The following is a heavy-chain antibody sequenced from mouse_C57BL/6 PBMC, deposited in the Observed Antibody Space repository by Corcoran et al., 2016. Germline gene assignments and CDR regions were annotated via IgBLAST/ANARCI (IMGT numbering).Heavy chain of an antibody. CDR2: IFPGSGST. CDR1: GYTFTDYY. D-gene: IGHD2-14*01. J-gene: IGHJ2*01. V-gene: IGHV1-66*01. CDR3: ARTRGYLGYFDY. Sequence: QVQLQQSGPELVKPGASVKISCKASGYTFTDYYINWVKQRPGQGLEWIGWIFPGSGSTYYNEKFKGKATLTADTSSSTAYIQLSSLTSEDSAVYYCARTRGYLGYFDYWGQGTTLTVSS.